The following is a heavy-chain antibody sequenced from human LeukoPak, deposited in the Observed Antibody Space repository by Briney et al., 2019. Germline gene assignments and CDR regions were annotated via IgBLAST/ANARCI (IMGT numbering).Heavy chain of an antibody. D-gene: IGHD3-16*02. V-gene: IGHV4-30-2*01. J-gene: IGHJ4*02. CDR2: IYHSGST. CDR3: ARASYDYVWGSYRSPQYYFDY. CDR1: GGSISSGGYS. Sequence: SETLSLTCAVSGGSISSGGYSWSWIRQPPGKGLEWIGYIYHSGSTYYNPSLKSRVTISVDRSKNQFSLKLSSVTAADTAVYYCARASYDYVWGSYRSPQYYFDYWGQETLVTVST.